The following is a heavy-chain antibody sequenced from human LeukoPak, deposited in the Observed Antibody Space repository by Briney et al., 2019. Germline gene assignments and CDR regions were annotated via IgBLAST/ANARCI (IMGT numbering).Heavy chain of an antibody. V-gene: IGHV4-38-2*02. CDR1: GYSISSGYY. CDR2: IFHSGST. Sequence: SETLSLTCTVSGYSISSGYYWGWIRQPPGKGLEWIGTIFHSGSTYYNPSLKSRVAISVDTSKNQFSLRLSSVTAADTAMYYCARRLLGYCSGGSCYSGYFQHWGQGTQVTVSS. CDR3: ARRLLGYCSGGSCYSGYFQH. J-gene: IGHJ1*01. D-gene: IGHD2-15*01.